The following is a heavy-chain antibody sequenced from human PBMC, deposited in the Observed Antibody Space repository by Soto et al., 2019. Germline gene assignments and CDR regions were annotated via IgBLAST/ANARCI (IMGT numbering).Heavy chain of an antibody. CDR1: GYSLTSYW. CDR3: ARQIYDSDTGPNFQYYFDS. J-gene: IGHJ4*02. CDR2: IYPSDSDT. V-gene: IGHV5-51*01. D-gene: IGHD3-22*01. Sequence: LKISCKDSGYSLTSYWIGWVRQMPGKGLEWMGIIYPSDSDTRYSPSFRGQVTISVTKSITTVFLQWSSLRASDTAMYYCARQIYDSDTGPNFQYYFDSWGQGTPVTVSS.